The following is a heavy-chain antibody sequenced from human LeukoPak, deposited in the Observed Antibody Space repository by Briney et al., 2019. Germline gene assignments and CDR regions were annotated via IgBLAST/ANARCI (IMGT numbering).Heavy chain of an antibody. CDR3: ANSPTTVTRGGFDY. CDR1: GFTFSNYA. V-gene: IGHV3-23*01. J-gene: IGHJ4*02. CDR2: ISGSGGST. D-gene: IGHD4-17*01. Sequence: GGSLRLSCAASGFTFSNYAMSWVRQAPGKGLEWVSAISGSGGSTYYADSVKGRFTISRDNSKNTLYLQMNSLGAEDTAVYYCANSPTTVTRGGFDYWGQGTLVTVSS.